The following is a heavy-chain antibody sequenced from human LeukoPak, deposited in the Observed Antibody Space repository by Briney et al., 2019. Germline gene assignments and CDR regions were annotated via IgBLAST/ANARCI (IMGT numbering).Heavy chain of an antibody. D-gene: IGHD3-3*01. CDR1: GYTFTGYY. J-gene: IGHJ4*02. Sequence: ASVKASCKASGYTFTGYYMHWVRQAPGQGLEWMGWINPNSSGTNYAQKFQGRVTMTRDTSISTAYMELSRLRSDDTAVYYCARGPHYDFWSGYQPFDYWGQGTLVTVSS. CDR3: ARGPHYDFWSGYQPFDY. V-gene: IGHV1-2*02. CDR2: INPNSSGT.